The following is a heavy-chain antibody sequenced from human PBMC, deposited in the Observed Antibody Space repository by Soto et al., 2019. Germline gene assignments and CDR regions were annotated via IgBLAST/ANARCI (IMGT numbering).Heavy chain of an antibody. V-gene: IGHV3-21*01. D-gene: IGHD2-8*02. Sequence: WGPLRLSCAASGFTFSSYSMNWVRQAPGKGLEWVSSISSSRRYIYYADSVKGRFTSSSENAKNSLYLRSDSLSAEDTAVYYCARDGPLAVFDYWGQGTLVTVS. CDR1: GFTFSSYS. J-gene: IGHJ4*02. CDR3: ARDGPLAVFDY. CDR2: ISSSRRYI.